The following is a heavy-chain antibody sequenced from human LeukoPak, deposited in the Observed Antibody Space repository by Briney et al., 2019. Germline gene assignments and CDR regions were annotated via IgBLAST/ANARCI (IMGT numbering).Heavy chain of an antibody. V-gene: IGHV4-39*07. J-gene: IGHJ3*01. CDR2: IYYSGST. CDR1: GGSISSSSYY. D-gene: IGHD5-12*01. CDR3: SRGRAASFDV. Sequence: PSETLSLTCTVSGGSISSSSYYWGWIRQPPGKGLEWIGSIYYSGSTYYNPSLKSRVTISVDTSKNQVSLMLSSVTAADTAVYYCSRGRAASFDVWGQGTMVTVSS.